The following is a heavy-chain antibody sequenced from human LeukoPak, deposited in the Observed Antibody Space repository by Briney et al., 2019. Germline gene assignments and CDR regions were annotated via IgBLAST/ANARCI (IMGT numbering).Heavy chain of an antibody. J-gene: IGHJ5*02. D-gene: IGHD3-10*01. CDR1: GDSVSSNSAA. CDR2: TYYRSKWYN. Sequence: SQTLSLTCAISGDSVSSNSAAWNWIRQSPSRGLEWLGRTYYRSKWYNDYAVSVKSRITINPDTSKNQFSLKLSSVTAADTAVYYCARDRWSTMVRGVTWFDPWGQGTLVTVSS. CDR3: ARDRWSTMVRGVTWFDP. V-gene: IGHV6-1*01.